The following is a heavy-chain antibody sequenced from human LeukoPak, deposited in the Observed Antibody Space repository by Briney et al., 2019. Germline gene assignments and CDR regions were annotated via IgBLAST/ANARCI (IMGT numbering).Heavy chain of an antibody. CDR1: GFTFSNAW. V-gene: IGHV3-15*01. D-gene: IGHD6-19*01. CDR2: IKSKTDGGTT. Sequence: GGSLRLSCAASGFTFSNAWMSWVRQAPGKGLEWVGRIKSKTDGGTTDYAAPVKGRFTISRDDSKNTLYLQMNSLRAEDTAVYYCNVGSGWYSAEYFQHWGQGTLVTVSS. CDR3: NVGSGWYSAEYFQH. J-gene: IGHJ1*01.